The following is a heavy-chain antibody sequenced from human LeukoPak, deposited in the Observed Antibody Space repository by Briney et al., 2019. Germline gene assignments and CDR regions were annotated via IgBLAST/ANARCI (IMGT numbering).Heavy chain of an antibody. CDR2: IKADGGEK. V-gene: IGHV3-7*03. CDR1: GFTFSTYW. D-gene: IGHD3-16*02. Sequence: GGSLRLSCAASGFTFSTYWMNWFRQTPGKGLEWVAKIKADGGEKDHVASVKGRFTISRDNAKNSLYLQMNSLRAEDTALYYCARDLPAQFYDYVWGSYRYTLFDYWGQGTLVTVSS. CDR3: ARDLPAQFYDYVWGSYRYTLFDY. J-gene: IGHJ4*02.